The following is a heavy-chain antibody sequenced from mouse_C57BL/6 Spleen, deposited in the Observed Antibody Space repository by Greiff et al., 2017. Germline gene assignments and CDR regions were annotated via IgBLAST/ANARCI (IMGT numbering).Heavy chain of an antibody. CDR1: GFTFSDYG. J-gene: IGHJ2*01. CDR2: ISSGSSTI. CDR3: ARGQGHFGC. D-gene: IGHD3-3*01. V-gene: IGHV5-17*01. Sequence: VQLKESGGGLVKPGGSLKLSCAASGFTFSDYGMAWVRQAPEKGLEWVAYISSGSSTIYYADTVKGRFTISRDNAKNTLFLQMTSLRSEDTAMYYCARGQGHFGCWGKGATVTVST.